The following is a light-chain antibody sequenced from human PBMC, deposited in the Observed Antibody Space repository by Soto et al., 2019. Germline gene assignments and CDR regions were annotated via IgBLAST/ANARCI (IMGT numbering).Light chain of an antibody. CDR1: SGHDNYA. CDR2: LNRDGSH. Sequence: QLVLTQSPSASASLGASVKLTCTLSSGHDNYAIAWHQQQPEKGPRFLIKLNRDGSHSKGDGIPHRFSGSSSGAERYLTISSLQSDDEADYYCQTWGPGILVFGRGTKVTVL. V-gene: IGLV4-69*01. CDR3: QTWGPGILV. J-gene: IGLJ6*01.